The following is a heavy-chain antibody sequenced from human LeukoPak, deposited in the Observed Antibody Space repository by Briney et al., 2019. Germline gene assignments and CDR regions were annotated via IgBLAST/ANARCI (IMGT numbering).Heavy chain of an antibody. Sequence: GGSLRLSCAASGFTFSSYGMPWVRQAPGKGLEWVAVISYDGSNKYYADSVKGRFTISRDNSKNTLYLQMNSLRAEDTAVYYCAKSQVGYDFRSGYYTDYWGQGTLVTVSS. D-gene: IGHD3-3*01. CDR1: GFTFSSYG. CDR3: AKSQVGYDFRSGYYTDY. V-gene: IGHV3-30*18. CDR2: ISYDGSNK. J-gene: IGHJ4*02.